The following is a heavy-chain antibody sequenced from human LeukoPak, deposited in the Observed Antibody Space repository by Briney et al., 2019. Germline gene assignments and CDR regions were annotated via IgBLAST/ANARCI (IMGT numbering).Heavy chain of an antibody. CDR3: ARDCPRVAGPYNWFDP. V-gene: IGHV4-38-2*02. D-gene: IGHD6-19*01. CDR2: MYPTGST. Sequence: SETLSLTCTVSGGSIRRGYYWDWIRQPPGKGLEWIGSMYPTGSTYQNPSLKNRVTISIDTSKNQFSLNLGSVTAADTAAYYCARDCPRVAGPYNWFDPWGQGTLVTVSS. J-gene: IGHJ5*02. CDR1: GGSIRRGYY.